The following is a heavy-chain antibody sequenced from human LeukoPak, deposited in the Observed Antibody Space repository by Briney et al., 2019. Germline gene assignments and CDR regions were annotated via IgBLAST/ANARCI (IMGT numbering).Heavy chain of an antibody. D-gene: IGHD4/OR15-4a*01. J-gene: IGHJ4*02. CDR2: IKSKSNGGTT. Sequence: GGSLRLSCAASGFTFSAAWMNWVRQAPGKGLEWVGRIKSKSNGGTTDFAAPVRDRFTISRDGSKNTLNLQMDSLRTEDTAVYYCVADLPGTNSPYFDYRGQGTLVTVSS. CDR1: GFTFSAAW. V-gene: IGHV3-15*01. CDR3: VADLPGTNSPYFDY.